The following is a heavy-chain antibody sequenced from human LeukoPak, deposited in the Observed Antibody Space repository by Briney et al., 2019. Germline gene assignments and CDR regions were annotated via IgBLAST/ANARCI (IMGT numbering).Heavy chain of an antibody. CDR1: GISLSNYG. J-gene: IGHJ4*02. CDR2: ISGSGGST. Sequence: GGSLRLSCAVSGISLSNYGMSWVRQAPGKGLEWVAGISGSGGSTNYADSVKGRFTISRDNPKNTLYLQMNRLRAEDTAAYFCAKRGVVIRVILVGFHKEAYYFDSWGQGALVTVSS. CDR3: AKRGVVIRVILVGFHKEAYYFDS. V-gene: IGHV3-23*01. D-gene: IGHD3-22*01.